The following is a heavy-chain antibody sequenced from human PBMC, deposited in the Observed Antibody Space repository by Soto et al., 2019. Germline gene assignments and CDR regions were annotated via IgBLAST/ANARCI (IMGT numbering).Heavy chain of an antibody. CDR2: INHSGST. CDR1: GGSFSGYY. D-gene: IGHD4-17*01. CDR3: ARGNYGGNRPRGFQH. Sequence: NPSETLSLTCAVYGGSFSGYYWSWIRQPPGKGLEWIGEINHSGSTNYNPSLKSRVTISVDTSKNQFSLKLSSVTAADTAVCYCARGNYGGNRPRGFQHWGKGTLVTVSS. V-gene: IGHV4-34*01. J-gene: IGHJ1*01.